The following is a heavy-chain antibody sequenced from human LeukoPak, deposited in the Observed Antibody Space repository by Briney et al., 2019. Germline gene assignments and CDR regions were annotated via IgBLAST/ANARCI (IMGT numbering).Heavy chain of an antibody. D-gene: IGHD2-2*01. CDR1: GFTFDDYG. V-gene: IGHV3-20*04. CDR3: ARPRGYCSSTSCYGDAFDI. J-gene: IGHJ3*02. CDR2: INWNGGST. Sequence: PGGSLRLSCAGSGFTFDDYGMSWVRQAPGKGLEWVSGINWNGGSTGYADSVKGRFTISRDNAKNSLYLQMNSLRAEDTALYYCARPRGYCSSTSCYGDAFDIWGQGTMVTVSS.